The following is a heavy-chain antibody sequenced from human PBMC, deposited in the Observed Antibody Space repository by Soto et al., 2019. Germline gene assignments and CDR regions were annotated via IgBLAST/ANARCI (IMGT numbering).Heavy chain of an antibody. D-gene: IGHD1-26*01. CDR1: GGSISSSSYY. V-gene: IGHV4-39*02. J-gene: IGHJ4*02. CDR2: IYYSGST. Sequence: PSETLSLTYTVSGGSISSSSYYWGWIRQPPGKGLEWIGSIYYSGSTYYNPSLKSRVTISVDTSKNQFSLKLSSVTAADTAVYYCARERDLMGFDYWGQGTLVTVSS. CDR3: ARERDLMGFDY.